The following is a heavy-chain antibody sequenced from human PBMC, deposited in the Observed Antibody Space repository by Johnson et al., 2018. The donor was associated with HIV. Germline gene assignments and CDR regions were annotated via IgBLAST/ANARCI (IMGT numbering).Heavy chain of an antibody. CDR2: IRYDGSNK. V-gene: IGHV3-30*02. D-gene: IGHD4-23*01. J-gene: IGHJ3*02. Sequence: QVQLVESGGGVVQPGGSLRLSCAASGFTFSSYGMHWVRQAPGKGLEWVAFIRYDGSNKYYGDSVKGRFTISRDNSKNTLYLQMNSLRAEDTAMYYCAKSGPRGGNPDDAFDIWGQGTLVTVSS. CDR3: AKSGPRGGNPDDAFDI. CDR1: GFTFSSYG.